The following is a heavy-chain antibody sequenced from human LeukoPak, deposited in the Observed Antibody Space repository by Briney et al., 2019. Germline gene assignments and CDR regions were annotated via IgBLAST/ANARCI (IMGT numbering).Heavy chain of an antibody. Sequence: GASVKVSCKASGGTFSSYAISWVRQAPGQGLEWMGGIIPIFGTANYAQKFQGRVTITADESTSTAYMELSSLRSEDTAVYYCAGGYCSSTSCYVRPAYYYYGMDVWGKGTTVTVSS. CDR2: IIPIFGTA. J-gene: IGHJ6*04. CDR1: GGTFSSYA. CDR3: AGGYCSSTSCYVRPAYYYYGMDV. V-gene: IGHV1-69*13. D-gene: IGHD2-2*01.